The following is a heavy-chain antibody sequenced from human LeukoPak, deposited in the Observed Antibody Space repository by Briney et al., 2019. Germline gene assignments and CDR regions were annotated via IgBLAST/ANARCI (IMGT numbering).Heavy chain of an antibody. J-gene: IGHJ4*02. CDR1: GYTFTSYD. CDR3: ARTDYNLLTGYHIPNFDY. D-gene: IGHD3-9*01. V-gene: IGHV1-18*01. Sequence: ASVKVSCKASGYTFTSYDINWVRQAPGQGLEWMGWISVYNGNINYAQKFQGRVTMTTDTSTTTAYMELRSLRSDDTAVYYCARTDYNLLTGYHIPNFDYWGQGTLVTVSS. CDR2: ISVYNGNI.